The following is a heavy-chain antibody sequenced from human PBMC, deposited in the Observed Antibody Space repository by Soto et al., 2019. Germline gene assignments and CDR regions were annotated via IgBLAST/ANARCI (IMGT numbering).Heavy chain of an antibody. V-gene: IGHV4-38-2*01. J-gene: IGHJ4*02. CDR1: GYSISSGFY. CDR3: ANQRSREGYNFIEY. Sequence: SETLSLTCAVSGYSISSGFYWGWIRQPPGKGLEWIGIMFHSGSTYYNPSLQSRVTITVDTSKNKVSLKLTSVTVADTAVYFCANQRSREGYNFIEYWGQGIQVTVSS. CDR2: MFHSGST. D-gene: IGHD5-12*01.